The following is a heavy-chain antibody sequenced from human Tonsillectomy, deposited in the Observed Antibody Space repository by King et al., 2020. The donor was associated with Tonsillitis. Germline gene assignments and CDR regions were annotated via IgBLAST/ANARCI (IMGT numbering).Heavy chain of an antibody. J-gene: IGHJ3*02. CDR1: GLTFSDYY. V-gene: IGHV3-11*05. CDR3: ATSGGYCSSTSCYLGAFDI. CDR2: ISSSSSYT. D-gene: IGHD2-2*01. Sequence: VQLVESGGGLVKPGGSLRLSCAASGLTFSDYYMSWIRQAPGKGLEWVSYISSSSSYTNYADSVKGRFTISRDNAKNSVYLQMNSLRADDTVVYYCATSGGYCSSTSCYLGAFDIWGQGTMVTVSS.